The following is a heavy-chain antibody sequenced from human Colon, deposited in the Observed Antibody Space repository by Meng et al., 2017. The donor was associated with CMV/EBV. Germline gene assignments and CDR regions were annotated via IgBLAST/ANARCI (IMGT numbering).Heavy chain of an antibody. D-gene: IGHD1-26*01. V-gene: IGHV3-21*01. CDR3: ARVGLSGSYLHS. CDR2: ISSSSSYI. Sequence: GESLKISCAASGFTFSAYTMIWVRQAPGKGLEWVSSISSSSSYIYYADSVKGRFTISRDNAKNSLYLQMNSLRAEDTAVYYCARVGLSGSYLHSWGQGTLVTVSS. CDR1: GFTFSAYT. J-gene: IGHJ4*02.